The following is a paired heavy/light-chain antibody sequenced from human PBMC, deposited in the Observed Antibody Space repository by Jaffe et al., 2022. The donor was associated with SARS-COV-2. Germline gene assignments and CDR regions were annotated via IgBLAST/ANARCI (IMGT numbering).Heavy chain of an antibody. CDR1: GYSFTNYW. CDR2: IYPGDSDT. V-gene: IGHV5-51*01. Sequence: VQLVQSGAEVKEPGKSLKISCKGSGYSFTNYWIAWVRQMPGKGLEWMGIIYPGDSDTRYSPSFQGQVTISADKSSSTAYLQWSSLRASDSAIYYCARHSPAGSSWGGAFDIWGQGTMVTVAS. D-gene: IGHD6-13*01. J-gene: IGHJ3*02. CDR3: ARHSPAGSSWGGAFDI.
Light chain of an antibody. CDR3: QQSHSTLGT. J-gene: IGKJ1*01. CDR1: QSISSY. V-gene: IGKV1-39*01. Sequence: DIQMTQSPSSLSASVGDRVTITCRASQSISSYLNWYQQKPGKAPNLLIYAASSLQSGVPSRFSGSGSGTDFTLTISSLQPEDSATYYCQQSHSTLGTFGQGTKVEIK. CDR2: AAS.